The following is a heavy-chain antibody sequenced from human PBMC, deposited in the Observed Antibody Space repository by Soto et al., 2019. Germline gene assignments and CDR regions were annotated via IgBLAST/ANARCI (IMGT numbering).Heavy chain of an antibody. V-gene: IGHV4-59*12. D-gene: IGHD6-13*01. CDR3: AGGAAADYFDY. CDR2: IHYSGST. CDR1: GTSIGSYY. Sequence: PSETLSLTCTVSGTSIGSYYWSWIRQPPGKGLEWIANIHYSGSTYYNPSLKSRVTMSADTSKNQFSLKLSSVTAADTAVYYCAGGAAADYFDYWGQGALVTVSS. J-gene: IGHJ4*02.